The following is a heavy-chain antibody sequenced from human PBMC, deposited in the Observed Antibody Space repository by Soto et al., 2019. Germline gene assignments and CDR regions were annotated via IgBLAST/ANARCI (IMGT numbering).Heavy chain of an antibody. D-gene: IGHD3-10*01. Sequence: SETLSLTCTVSGASISSGYWTWIRHPPGKGLEWIGSICYTGSANYNPSLKSRVTISVDTSKNQFSLKLSSVTAADTAVYFCAGSYHNWGHDYNGIDFWGQGALVTVSS. CDR2: ICYTGSA. CDR1: GASISSGY. V-gene: IGHV4-59*05. CDR3: AGSYHNWGHDYNGIDF. J-gene: IGHJ4*02.